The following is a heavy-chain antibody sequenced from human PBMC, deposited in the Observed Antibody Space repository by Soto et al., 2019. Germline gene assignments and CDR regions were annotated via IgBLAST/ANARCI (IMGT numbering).Heavy chain of an antibody. CDR1: GYTFTSYG. J-gene: IGHJ4*02. CDR3: AKGGRGDNDY. Sequence: QVQLVQSGAEVKKPGASVKVSCKTSGYTFTSYGISWVRQAPGQGLEWMGWISPYNGNTNYSKKPQGRVTMTPDTSTRTAYMALRRLKSDDTAIYYCAKGGRGDNDYWGQGTLVTVSS. V-gene: IGHV1-18*01. D-gene: IGHD3-16*01. CDR2: ISPYNGNT.